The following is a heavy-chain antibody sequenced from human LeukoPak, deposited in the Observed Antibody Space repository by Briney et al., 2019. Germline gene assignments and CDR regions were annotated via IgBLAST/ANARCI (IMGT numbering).Heavy chain of an antibody. Sequence: PGGSLRLSCAASGFTFSSYSMNWFGQAPGKGLEWVSSISSSSSYIYYADSVKGRFTISRDNAKNSLYLQMNSLRAEDTAVYYCNGDYVGYYMDVWGKGTTVTVSS. CDR1: GFTFSSYS. D-gene: IGHD4-17*01. CDR2: ISSSSSYI. CDR3: NGDYVGYYMDV. V-gene: IGHV3-21*01. J-gene: IGHJ6*03.